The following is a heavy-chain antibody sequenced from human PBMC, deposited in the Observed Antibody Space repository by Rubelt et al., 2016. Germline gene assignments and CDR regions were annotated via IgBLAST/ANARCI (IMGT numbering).Heavy chain of an antibody. CDR1: GYTFTSYG. V-gene: IGHV1-18*01. CDR3: AVVGAGTN. Sequence: QVQLVQSGAEVKKPGASVKVSCKASGYTFTSYGISWVRQAPGQGLEWMGWISAYNGTTNYAQEPQGSVTTAPDTSTRTAYMELRRLRSDDTAVYYCAVVGAGTNWGQGTLVTVSS. D-gene: IGHD1-26*01. CDR2: ISAYNGTT. J-gene: IGHJ4*02.